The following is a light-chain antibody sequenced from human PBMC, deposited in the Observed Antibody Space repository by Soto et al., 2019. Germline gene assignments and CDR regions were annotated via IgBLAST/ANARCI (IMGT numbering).Light chain of an antibody. J-gene: IGLJ1*01. V-gene: IGLV2-14*03. CDR3: SSYTSGSTPWV. Sequence: QSVLTQPTSVSGSPGQSITISCTGTSSDVGGYNYVSWYQHHPGKAPKLMICDVGDRPSGVSNRFSGSKSGNTASLTISGLQAEDEADYYCSSYTSGSTPWVFGTGTKVTVL. CDR1: SSDVGGYNY. CDR2: DVG.